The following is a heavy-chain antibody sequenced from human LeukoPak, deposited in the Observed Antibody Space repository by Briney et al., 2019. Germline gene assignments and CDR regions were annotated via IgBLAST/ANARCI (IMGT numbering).Heavy chain of an antibody. V-gene: IGHV3-23*01. J-gene: IGHJ4*02. CDR3: AKVGVLRFLEWLFYFDY. CDR2: ISGSGGST. Sequence: PGGSLRLSCAASGFTFSSYAMSWVRQATGKGLEWVSAISGSGGSTYYADSVKGRFTISRDNSKNTLYLQMNSLRAEDTAVYYCAKVGVLRFLEWLFYFDYWGQGTLVTVSS. CDR1: GFTFSSYA. D-gene: IGHD3-3*01.